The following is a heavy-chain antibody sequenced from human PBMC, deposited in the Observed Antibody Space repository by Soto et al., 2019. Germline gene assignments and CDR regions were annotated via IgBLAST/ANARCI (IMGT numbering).Heavy chain of an antibody. J-gene: IGHJ4*02. V-gene: IGHV3-23*01. CDR2: ISGSGGST. Sequence: GGSLRLSCAASGFTFSSYAMSWVRQAPGKGLEWVSAISGSGGSTYYADSVKGRFTISRDNSKNTLYLQMNSLRAEDTAVYYWAKDRSGYVAGYWGQGTLVTVSS. CDR3: AKDRSGYVAGY. CDR1: GFTFSSYA. D-gene: IGHD5-12*01.